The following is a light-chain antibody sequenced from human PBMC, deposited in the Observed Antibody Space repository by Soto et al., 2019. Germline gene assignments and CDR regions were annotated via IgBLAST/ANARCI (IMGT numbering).Light chain of an antibody. CDR2: GSI. CDR3: QSYDSSLSGSV. V-gene: IGLV1-40*01. CDR1: SSNIGAGYD. J-gene: IGLJ3*02. Sequence: QSVLTQPPSVSGAPGQRVTISCTGSSSNIGAGYDVHWYQQLPGTAPKLLIYGSINRPSGVPDRFSGSNSGTSASLAITGLQAEDEADYYCQSYDSSLSGSVFGGGTKLTVL.